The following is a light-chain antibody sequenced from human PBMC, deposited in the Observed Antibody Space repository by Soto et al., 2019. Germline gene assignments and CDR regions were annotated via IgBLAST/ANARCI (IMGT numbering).Light chain of an antibody. CDR3: VSYANSTPLYV. J-gene: IGLJ1*01. CDR1: SSDVGSFNY. V-gene: IGLV2-14*01. Sequence: QSALTQPASVSGSPGQSITISCTATSSDVGSFNYVSWYQHHPGKAPKLMIYEVTSRPSGVSNRFSGSKSGNTASLTISGRQTEDEAESYCVSYANSTPLYVFGSGTKLTVL. CDR2: EVT.